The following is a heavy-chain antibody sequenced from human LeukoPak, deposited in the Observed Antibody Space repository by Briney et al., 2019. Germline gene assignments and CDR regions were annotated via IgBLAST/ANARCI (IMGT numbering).Heavy chain of an antibody. CDR3: AKNRPFDY. Sequence: GGSLRLSCAAPGFAFNSYAIHWVRQAPGKGLEWVSFISYDGRIKYYADSVKGRLTSRDDSKNTLYLQTNSLRAEDTAVYYCAKNRPFDYWGQGTLVTVSS. J-gene: IGHJ4*02. V-gene: IGHV3-30-3*02. CDR2: ISYDGRIK. D-gene: IGHD6-6*01. CDR1: GFAFNSYA.